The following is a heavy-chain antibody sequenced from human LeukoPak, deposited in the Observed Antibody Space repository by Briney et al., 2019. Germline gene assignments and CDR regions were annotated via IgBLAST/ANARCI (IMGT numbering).Heavy chain of an antibody. J-gene: IGHJ6*03. Sequence: KPSETLSLTCTVSGGSISSYYWSWIRQPPGKGLEWIGYIYYSGSTNYNPSLKSRVTISVDTSKNQLSLKLSSVTAADTAVYYCARDIVVAGPKADYYYYMDVWGKGTTVTVSS. D-gene: IGHD6-19*01. CDR1: GGSISSYY. CDR3: ARDIVVAGPKADYYYYMDV. V-gene: IGHV4-59*01. CDR2: IYYSGST.